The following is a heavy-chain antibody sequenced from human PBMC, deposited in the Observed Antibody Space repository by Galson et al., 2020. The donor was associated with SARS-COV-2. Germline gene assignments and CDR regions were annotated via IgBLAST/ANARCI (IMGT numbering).Heavy chain of an antibody. CDR2: FDPEDGET. CDR3: ALKLVVGYWFDP. D-gene: IGHD3-22*01. V-gene: IGHV1-24*01. J-gene: IGHJ5*02. CDR1: GYTLTELS. Sequence: ASVKVSCKVSGYTLTELSMHWVRQAPGKGLEWMGGFDPEDGETIYAQKFQGRVTMTEDTSTDTAYMELSSLRSDDTAVYYCALKLVVGYWFDPGGEGTLVTVPS.